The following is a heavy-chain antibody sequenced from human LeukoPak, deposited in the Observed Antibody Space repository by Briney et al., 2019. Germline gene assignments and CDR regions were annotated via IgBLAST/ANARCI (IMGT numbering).Heavy chain of an antibody. J-gene: IGHJ4*02. V-gene: IGHV3-33*06. CDR1: GFTFSSYG. Sequence: GRSLRLSCAASGFTFSSYGMHWVRQAPGKGLEWVAVIWYDGSNKYYADSVKGRFTISRDNSKNTLYLQMNSLRAEDTAVYYCAKVEVGGYSHYWGQGTLVTVSS. D-gene: IGHD5-18*01. CDR2: IWYDGSNK. CDR3: AKVEVGGYSHY.